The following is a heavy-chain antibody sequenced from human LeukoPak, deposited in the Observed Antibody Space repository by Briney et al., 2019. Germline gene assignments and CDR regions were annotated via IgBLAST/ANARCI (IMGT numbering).Heavy chain of an antibody. CDR3: TTERVLLWFGELSGFDY. J-gene: IGHJ4*02. D-gene: IGHD3-10*01. CDR2: IKGKTDGGTT. CDR1: GFTFSNAW. Sequence: PGGSLRLSCAASGFTFSNAWMSWVRQAPGKGLEWVGRIKGKTDGGTTDYAAPVKGRFTISRDDSKNTLYLQMNSLKTEDTAVYYCTTERVLLWFGELSGFDYWGQGTLVTVSS. V-gene: IGHV3-15*01.